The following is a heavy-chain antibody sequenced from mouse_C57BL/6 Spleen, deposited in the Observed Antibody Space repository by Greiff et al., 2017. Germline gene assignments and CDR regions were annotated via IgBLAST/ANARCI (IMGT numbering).Heavy chain of an antibody. CDR3: ARSHPVITTVGAPFDY. Sequence: VQLQQSGAELVRPGTSVKVSCKASGYAFTNYLIEWVKQRPGQGLEWIGMINPGSGGTNYNEKFKGKATLTADKSSSTAYMQLSSLTSEDSAVYFCARSHPVITTVGAPFDYWGQGTTLTVSS. V-gene: IGHV1-54*01. CDR2: INPGSGGT. J-gene: IGHJ2*01. CDR1: GYAFTNYL. D-gene: IGHD1-1*01.